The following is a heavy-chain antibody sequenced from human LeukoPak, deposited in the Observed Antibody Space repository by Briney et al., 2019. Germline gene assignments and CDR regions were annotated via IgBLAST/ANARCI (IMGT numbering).Heavy chain of an antibody. V-gene: IGHV4-39*07. Sequence: SETLSLTCTVSGGSISSSSYYWGWIRQPPGKGLEWIGSIYYSGSTYYNPSLKSRVTISVDTSKNQFSLKLSSVTAADTAVYYCARAALRYQLRYNWFDPWGQGTLVTVSS. CDR1: GGSISSSSYY. CDR3: ARAALRYQLRYNWFDP. D-gene: IGHD3-9*01. J-gene: IGHJ5*02. CDR2: IYYSGST.